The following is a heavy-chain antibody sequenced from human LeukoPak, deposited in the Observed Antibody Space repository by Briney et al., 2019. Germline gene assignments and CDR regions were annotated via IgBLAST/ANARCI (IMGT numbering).Heavy chain of an antibody. D-gene: IGHD3-16*02. V-gene: IGHV3-30*18. CDR2: ISYDGSNK. CDR1: GFTFSSYG. CDR3: AKAGNVWGSYRTTDFDY. J-gene: IGHJ4*02. Sequence: GGSLRLSCAASGFTFSSYGMHWVRQAPGKGLEWVAVISYDGSNKYYADSVKGRFTISRDNSKNTLYLQMNSLRAEDTAVYYCAKAGNVWGSYRTTDFDYWGQGTLVTVSS.